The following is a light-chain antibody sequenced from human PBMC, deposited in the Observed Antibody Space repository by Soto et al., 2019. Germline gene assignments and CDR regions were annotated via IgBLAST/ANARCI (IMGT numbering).Light chain of an antibody. J-gene: IGLJ2*01. CDR2: DVN. Sequence: QSALTQPASVSGSPGQSITISCTGTSSDVGGSNYVSWYQQHPGKAPKLMTYDVNSRPSGISNRFSGSKSGNTASLTISGLQAEDEADYYCSSYRSGSTLVFGGGTKLTVL. CDR3: SSYRSGSTLV. V-gene: IGLV2-14*01. CDR1: SSDVGGSNY.